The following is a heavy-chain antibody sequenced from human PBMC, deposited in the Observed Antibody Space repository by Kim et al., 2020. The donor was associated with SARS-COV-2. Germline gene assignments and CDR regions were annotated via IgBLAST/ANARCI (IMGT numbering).Heavy chain of an antibody. CDR1: GGSISSSSYY. V-gene: IGHV4-39*02. CDR3: ARDPLITMIVVAQGYYYGMDV. D-gene: IGHD3-22*01. J-gene: IGHJ6*02. Sequence: SETLSLTCTVSGGSISSSSYYWGWIRQPPGKGLEWIGSIYYSGSTYYTPTLKSRVTISVDTSKNQFSLKLRSVTAAATAVYYCARDPLITMIVVAQGYYYGMDVWGQGTTVTVSS. CDR2: IYYSGST.